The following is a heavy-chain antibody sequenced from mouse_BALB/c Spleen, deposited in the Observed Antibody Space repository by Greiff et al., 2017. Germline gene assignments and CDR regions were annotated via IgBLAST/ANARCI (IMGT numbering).Heavy chain of an antibody. CDR3: ARGDYYGSRAPVYFDY. V-gene: IGHV3-6*02. CDR2: ISYDGSN. D-gene: IGHD1-1*01. CDR1: GYSITSGYY. J-gene: IGHJ2*01. Sequence: ESGPGLVKPSQSLSLTCSVTGYSITSGYYWNWIRQFPGNKLEWMGYISYDGSNNYNPSLKNRISITRDTSKNQFFLKLNSVTTEDTATYYCARGDYYGSRAPVYFDYWGQGTTLTVSS.